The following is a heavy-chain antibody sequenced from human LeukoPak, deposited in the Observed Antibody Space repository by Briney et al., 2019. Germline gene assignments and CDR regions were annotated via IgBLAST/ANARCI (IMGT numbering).Heavy chain of an antibody. V-gene: IGHV3-48*02. Sequence: GGSLRLSCAASGFTFSSYSMNWVRQAPGKGLEWVSYISSSSSTIYYADSVKGRFTISRDNAKNSLYLQMNSLRDEDTAVYYCARVSRWSRGNAFDIWGQGTMVTVSS. CDR3: ARVSRWSRGNAFDI. CDR2: ISSSSSTI. D-gene: IGHD3-16*01. CDR1: GFTFSSYS. J-gene: IGHJ3*02.